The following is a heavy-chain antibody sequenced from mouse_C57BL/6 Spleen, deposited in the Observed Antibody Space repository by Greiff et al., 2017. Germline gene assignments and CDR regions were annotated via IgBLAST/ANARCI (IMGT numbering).Heavy chain of an antibody. CDR3: ARHTTVVATFDY. CDR2: IYPSDSET. Sequence: QVQLQQPGAELVRPGSSVKLSCKASGYTFTSYWMDWVKQRPGQGLEWIGNIYPSDSETHYNQKFKDKATLTVDKSSSTAYMQLSSLTSEDSAVXYCARHTTVVATFDYWGQGTTLTVSS. V-gene: IGHV1-61*01. D-gene: IGHD1-1*01. CDR1: GYTFTSYW. J-gene: IGHJ2*01.